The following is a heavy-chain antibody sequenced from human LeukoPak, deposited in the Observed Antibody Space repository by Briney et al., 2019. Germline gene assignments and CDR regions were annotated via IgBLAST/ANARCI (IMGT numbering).Heavy chain of an antibody. J-gene: IGHJ3*02. V-gene: IGHV4-39*07. CDR1: GGSISSSNYY. CDR2: IYYSGST. CDR3: ARATYEFMIHGLDI. D-gene: IGHD3-16*01. Sequence: PSETLSLTCTVSGGSISSSNYYWGWIRQPPGKGLEWIGSIYYSGSTYYNPSLKSRVTISVDTSKNQFSLKLSSVTAADTAVYYCARATYEFMIHGLDIWGQGTMVTVSS.